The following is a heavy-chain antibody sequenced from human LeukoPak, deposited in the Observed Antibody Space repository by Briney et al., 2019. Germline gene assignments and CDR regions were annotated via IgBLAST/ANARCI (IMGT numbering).Heavy chain of an antibody. CDR2: ITDSGSTI. CDR1: GFTFRDYN. CDR3: ARSIGLTGGGVDV. V-gene: IGHV3-11*01. D-gene: IGHD3-9*01. J-gene: IGHJ6*01. Sequence: GGSLRLSCAASGFTFRDYNMNWVRQAPGKGLEWVSYITDSGSTIHYADSVNGRFTFSRDNAKNSLYLQMNSLRAEDSAVYYCARSIGLTGGGVDVWGRGTTVTVSS.